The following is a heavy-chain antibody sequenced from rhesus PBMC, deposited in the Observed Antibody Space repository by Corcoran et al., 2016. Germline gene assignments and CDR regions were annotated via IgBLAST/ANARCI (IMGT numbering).Heavy chain of an antibody. CDR1: GGSITSHY. J-gene: IGHJ5-2*01. V-gene: IGHV4-173*01. CDR2: LSGSGGRT. CDR3: ARETGY. Sequence: QLQLQESGPGLVKPSETLSLTCAVSGGSITSHYWTWIRQPPGKGLEWIGRLSGSGGRTDYSPSLKSRVTISTDTSKNQFSLKLSSVTAADTAVYYCARETGYWGQGILVTVSS. D-gene: IGHD3-28*01.